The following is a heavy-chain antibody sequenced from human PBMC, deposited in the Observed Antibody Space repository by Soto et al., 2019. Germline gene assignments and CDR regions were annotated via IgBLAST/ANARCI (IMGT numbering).Heavy chain of an antibody. J-gene: IGHJ4*02. D-gene: IGHD4-4*01. CDR2: IFPSDSDT. V-gene: IGHV5-51*01. CDR3: ARHQYNSNLFDY. CDR1: DYTFAAYW. Sequence: LGESLKISCKGFDYTFAAYWIGWVRQMPGKGLEWMGIIFPSDSDTRYSPSFQGQVTISADKSISTAYLQWSSLKASDTAMYYCARHQYNSNLFDYWGQGTLVTVSS.